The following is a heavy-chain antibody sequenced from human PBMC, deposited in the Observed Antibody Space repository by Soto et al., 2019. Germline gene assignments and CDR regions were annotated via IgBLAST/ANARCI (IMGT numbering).Heavy chain of an antibody. V-gene: IGHV3-11*01. CDR3: ARDAGGDYDFWSGYSNYYMDV. CDR1: GFTFNDYY. J-gene: IGHJ6*03. Sequence: QVQLVESGGGSVKPGGSLRLSCEASGFTFNDYYMSWIRQAPGKGLECVSYIDSSGGTVFYADSVKGRFTISRDNAKNSLCLQMNSLRAEDTAVYYCARDAGGDYDFWSGYSNYYMDVWGKGATVTVSS. D-gene: IGHD3-3*01. CDR2: IDSSGGTV.